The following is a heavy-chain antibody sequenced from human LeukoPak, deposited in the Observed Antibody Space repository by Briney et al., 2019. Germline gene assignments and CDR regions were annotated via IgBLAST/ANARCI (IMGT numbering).Heavy chain of an antibody. CDR2: IKQDGSEK. V-gene: IGHV3-7*03. J-gene: IGHJ4*02. CDR1: GFTFSSYW. D-gene: IGHD3-9*01. Sequence: GGSLRLSCAASGFTFSSYWMSWVRQAPGKGLEWVANIKQDGSEKYYVDAVKGRFTISRDNSKNTLFLQMNSLRAEDTAVYYCARGHWFAHLDYWGQGTLVTVSS. CDR3: ARGHWFAHLDY.